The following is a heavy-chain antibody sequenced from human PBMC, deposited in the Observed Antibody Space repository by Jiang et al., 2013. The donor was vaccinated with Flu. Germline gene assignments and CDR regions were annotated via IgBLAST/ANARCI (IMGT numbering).Heavy chain of an antibody. V-gene: IGHV3-66*01. Sequence: VQLLESGGDLVQPGGSLSLSCAASGFTVSSKFMGWVRQAPGKGLEWVSYIYSGGSIFYAESVKGRFTISRDSSKNTLDLQMRSLRPEDTAVYYCARGGPYSSSSGDYFDYWGQGTRVTVSS. J-gene: IGHJ4*02. CDR3: ARGGPYSSSSGDYFDY. D-gene: IGHD6-6*01. CDR1: GFTVSSKF. CDR2: IYSGGSI.